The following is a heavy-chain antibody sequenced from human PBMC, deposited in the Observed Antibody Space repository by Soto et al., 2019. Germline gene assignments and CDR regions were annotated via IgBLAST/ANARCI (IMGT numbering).Heavy chain of an antibody. D-gene: IGHD2-15*01. V-gene: IGHV5-51*01. CDR2: IYPGDSDT. CDR3: ARHPCSGGSCYSDYYYMDV. Sequence: GESLKISCKGSGYSFTSYWIGWVRQMPGKGLEWMGTIYPGDSDTRYSPSFQGQVTISADKSISTAYLQWSSLKASDTAMYYCARHPCSGGSCYSDYYYMDVWGKGTTVTVSS. CDR1: GYSFTSYW. J-gene: IGHJ6*03.